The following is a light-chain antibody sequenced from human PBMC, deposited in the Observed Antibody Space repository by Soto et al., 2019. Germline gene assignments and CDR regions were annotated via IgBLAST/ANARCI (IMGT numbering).Light chain of an antibody. CDR2: GAS. J-gene: IGKJ1*01. Sequence: IVLTQSPGTLSLSPWERATLSCRASQSVSNNYLAWYQQKPGQAPRLLIYGASNRATGIPDRFSGSGSGTDFTLTISRLEPEDFAVYYCQQYVTSSPRTFGQGTKV. V-gene: IGKV3-20*01. CDR3: QQYVTSSPRT. CDR1: QSVSNNY.